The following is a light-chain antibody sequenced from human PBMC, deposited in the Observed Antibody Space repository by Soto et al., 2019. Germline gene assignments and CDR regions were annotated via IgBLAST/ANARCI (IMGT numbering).Light chain of an antibody. CDR1: STDFVSYNR. J-gene: IGLJ1*01. Sequence: QSALTQPPSVSGSPGQSVTISCTGTSTDFVSYNRVSWYQQPPGTAPKLIIYEASNRPSGVPDRFSGSKSGSTASLTISGLQAEDEADYYCSLYISGSTYVFGTGTKVTVL. CDR3: SLYISGSTYV. CDR2: EAS. V-gene: IGLV2-18*01.